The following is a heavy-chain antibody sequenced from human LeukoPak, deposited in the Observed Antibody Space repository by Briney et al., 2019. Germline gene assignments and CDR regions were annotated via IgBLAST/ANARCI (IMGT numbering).Heavy chain of an antibody. Sequence: PGGSLRLSCEASGFTFNNYVMTWVRQAPGKGLEWVSSISASAAMTYYADSVKGRFTVSRDNSKNTLYLQMSSLRAEDTAVYYCAKGTYCSGANCYPSVYYYYYMDVWGKGTTVTVSS. V-gene: IGHV3-23*01. D-gene: IGHD2-15*01. CDR1: GFTFNNYV. CDR3: AKGTYCSGANCYPSVYYYYYMDV. CDR2: ISASAAMT. J-gene: IGHJ6*03.